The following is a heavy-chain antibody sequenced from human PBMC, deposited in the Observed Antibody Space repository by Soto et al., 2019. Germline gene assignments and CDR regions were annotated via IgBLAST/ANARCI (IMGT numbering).Heavy chain of an antibody. V-gene: IGHV3-23*01. J-gene: IGHJ6*02. Sequence: EVQLLESGGGLVQPGGSLRLSCAASGFTFSSCAMGWVRQAPGKGLEWVSDIIDSGGSTYYEDSVKGRFTISRDNCKSAMELRMHRLRAEDTALYYCAKGRSYYCYYGVDVWGQGTTVTVSS. CDR2: IIDSGGST. CDR1: GFTFSSCA. CDR3: AKGRSYYCYYGVDV.